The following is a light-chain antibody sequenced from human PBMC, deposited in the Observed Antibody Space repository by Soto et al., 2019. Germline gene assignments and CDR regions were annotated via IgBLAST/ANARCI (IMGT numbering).Light chain of an antibody. J-gene: IGKJ5*01. V-gene: IGKV1D-12*01. CDR2: AAS. CDR1: QGISSW. Sequence: QMTQPPSHVSSSFGDSLTITRXASQGISSWLAWYQQKPGKAPKLLIYAASSLQSGVPSRFSGSGSGTDFTLTISSLQPEDFATYYCQQANSFPITFGQGTRLEIK. CDR3: QQANSFPIT.